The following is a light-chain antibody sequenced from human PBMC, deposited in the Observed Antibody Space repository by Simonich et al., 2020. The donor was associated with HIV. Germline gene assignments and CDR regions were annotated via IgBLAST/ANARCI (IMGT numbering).Light chain of an antibody. Sequence: EIVLTQSPATLSLSPGERATLSCRASQSVSSSYLAWYQQKPGQAPRLLIYDASNRATGIPARFSGSGSGTDFTLTITSMQSEDFAVYYCQQYNYWLITFGQGTRLEIK. CDR1: QSVSSSY. CDR2: DAS. V-gene: IGKV3D-7*01. J-gene: IGKJ5*01. CDR3: QQYNYWLIT.